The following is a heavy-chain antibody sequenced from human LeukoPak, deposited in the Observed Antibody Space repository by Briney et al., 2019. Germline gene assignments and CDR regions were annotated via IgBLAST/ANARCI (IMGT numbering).Heavy chain of an antibody. CDR3: AKDSSSSNYYYGMDV. Sequence: GGSLRLSCAASGFTFSSYAMNWVRQAPGKGLEWVSTISGSGGSAYYADSVKGRFTVSRDNSKYTLYLHMNSLRAEDTALYYCAKDSSSSNYYYGMDVWGQGTTVTVSS. V-gene: IGHV3-23*01. D-gene: IGHD6-6*01. CDR1: GFTFSSYA. CDR2: ISGSGGSA. J-gene: IGHJ6*02.